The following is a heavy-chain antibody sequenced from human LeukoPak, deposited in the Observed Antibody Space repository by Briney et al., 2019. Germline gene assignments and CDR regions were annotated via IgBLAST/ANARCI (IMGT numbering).Heavy chain of an antibody. V-gene: IGHV3-73*01. D-gene: IGHD6-13*01. CDR1: GFTFSGST. Sequence: GSLRLSCAASGFTFSGSTIHWVRQTSGKGLEWVGRIRNKADNYATVYAASVKGRFTISRDDSKNTVYLQMSSLKTEDMAIYYCTGGAEVGIRAFDIWGQGTLVTVSS. J-gene: IGHJ3*02. CDR2: IRNKADNYAT. CDR3: TGGAEVGIRAFDI.